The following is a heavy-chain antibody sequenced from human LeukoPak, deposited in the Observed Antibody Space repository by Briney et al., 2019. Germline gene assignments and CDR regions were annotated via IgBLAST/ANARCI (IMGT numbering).Heavy chain of an antibody. CDR2: ISLSGQT. D-gene: IGHD1-26*01. CDR3: SRESGAFCPFGY. Sequence: PSETLSLTCGVSGGSIRSTNWWSWVRQPPGQGLEWIGEISLSGQTNFNPSLNGRVTMSRDESRNQLSLTLTSVTAADTAIYYCSRESGAFCPFGYWGQGTLLIVPP. CDR1: GGSIRSTNW. J-gene: IGHJ4*02. V-gene: IGHV4/OR15-8*02.